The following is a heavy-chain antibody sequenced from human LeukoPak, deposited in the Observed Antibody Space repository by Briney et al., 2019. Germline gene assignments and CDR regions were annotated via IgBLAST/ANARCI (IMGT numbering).Heavy chain of an antibody. Sequence: GGSLRLSCAASGFTFSDYGVNWVRQAPGKGLEWVSSISGSDRSIFYADSVRGRFTISRDNAKNSLYLQMNSLRAEDTAVYYCARDYFYCGGDCFVDYWGQGTLVTVSS. CDR1: GFTFSDYG. CDR3: ARDYFYCGGDCFVDY. CDR2: ISGSDRSI. D-gene: IGHD2-21*02. V-gene: IGHV3-21*01. J-gene: IGHJ4*02.